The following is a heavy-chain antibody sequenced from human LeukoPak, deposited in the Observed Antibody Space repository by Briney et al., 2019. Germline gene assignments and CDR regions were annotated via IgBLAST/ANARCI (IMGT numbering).Heavy chain of an antibody. CDR2: ISAYRGNT. Sequence: SVKVSCKASGYAFTGYGISWVRQAPGQGLDWMGWISAYRGNTNYAQKLQGRITITTDTSTSTAYLELRSLRSDATAVYYCARDFLGSWYDFGRWFDPWGQGTLVTVSS. CDR1: GYAFTGYG. CDR3: ARDFLGSWYDFGRWFDP. D-gene: IGHD3-3*01. V-gene: IGHV1-18*01. J-gene: IGHJ5*02.